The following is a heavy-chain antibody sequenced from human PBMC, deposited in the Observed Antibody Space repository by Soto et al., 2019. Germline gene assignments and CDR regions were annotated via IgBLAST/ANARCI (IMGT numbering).Heavy chain of an antibody. CDR3: VSGYPWFGFDY. Sequence: SETLSLTCAVSGYSISSSNWWGWIRQPPGKGLEWIGYIYYSGTTYYNPSLKSRVTMSVDTSKNQFSLKLTSVTAVDTAVYYCVSGYPWFGFDYWAQGTLVTV. J-gene: IGHJ4*02. CDR2: IYYSGTT. V-gene: IGHV4-28*01. D-gene: IGHD3-10*01. CDR1: GYSISSSNW.